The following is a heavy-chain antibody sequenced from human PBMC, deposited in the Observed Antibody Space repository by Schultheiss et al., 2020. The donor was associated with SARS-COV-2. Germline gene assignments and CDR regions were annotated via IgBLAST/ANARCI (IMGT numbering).Heavy chain of an antibody. V-gene: IGHV3-23*01. Sequence: GGSLRLSCAASGFTFSSYAMSWVRQAPGKGLEWVSAISGSGGSTYYADSVKGRFTISRDNSKNTLYLQMNSLRAEDTAVYYCASVDYYDSSGYYYYGMDVWGQGTTVTVSS. D-gene: IGHD3-22*01. CDR1: GFTFSSYA. J-gene: IGHJ6*02. CDR3: ASVDYYDSSGYYYYGMDV. CDR2: ISGSGGST.